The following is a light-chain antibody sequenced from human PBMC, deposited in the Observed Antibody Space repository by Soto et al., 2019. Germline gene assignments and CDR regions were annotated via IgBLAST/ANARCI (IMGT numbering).Light chain of an antibody. CDR2: KVS. J-gene: IGKJ2*01. V-gene: IGKV2-24*01. Sequence: DIVMTQTPLSSPVTRGQPASISCKSSQSLVHSDGNTYLSWLHQRPGQPPRLLIYKVSHRLSGVPDRFSGSGAGTHFTLKISSVEAEDVGVYYCMQATQFPHYTFGQGTKLEIK. CDR1: QSLVHSDGNTY. CDR3: MQATQFPHYT.